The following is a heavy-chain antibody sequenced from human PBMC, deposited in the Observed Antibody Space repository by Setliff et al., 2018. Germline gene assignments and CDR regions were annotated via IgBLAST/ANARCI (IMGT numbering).Heavy chain of an antibody. CDR3: ARLPGYCNGGNCYGYYTFDI. V-gene: IGHV4-39*01. CDR1: GDSISSSSYY. D-gene: IGHD2-15*01. Sequence: ATLSLTCSVSGDSISSSSYYWGWIRQPPGKGLEWIGSINYSGITYYSPSLKSRVIVSVDTSKNQFSLKLSSVTAADTAVYYCARLPGYCNGGNCYGYYTFDIWGQGTMVTVS. J-gene: IGHJ3*02. CDR2: INYSGIT.